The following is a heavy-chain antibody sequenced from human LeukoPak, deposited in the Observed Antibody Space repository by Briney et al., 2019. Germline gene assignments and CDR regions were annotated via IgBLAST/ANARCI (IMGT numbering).Heavy chain of an antibody. Sequence: AGGSLRLSCAASGFTFSSYAMRGVRQAPGKGLEWVSAISGSGGSTYYTDSVKGRFTISRDNSKNTLYLQMNSLRAEDTAVYYCAKDLLGRSQWGQGTLVTVSS. J-gene: IGHJ4*02. V-gene: IGHV3-23*01. CDR3: AKDLLGRSQ. D-gene: IGHD2-15*01. CDR2: ISGSGGST. CDR1: GFTFSSYA.